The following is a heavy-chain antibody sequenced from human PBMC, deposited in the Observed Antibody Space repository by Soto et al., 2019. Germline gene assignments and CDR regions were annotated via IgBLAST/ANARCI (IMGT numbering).Heavy chain of an antibody. J-gene: IGHJ4*02. CDR3: ARDAVIRHSFDY. D-gene: IGHD6-6*01. CDR1: GGTFSSYA. V-gene: IGHV1-69*13. CDR2: IIPIFGTA. Sequence: ASVKVSCKASGGTFSSYAISWVRQAPGQGLEWMGGIIPIFGTANYAQKFQVRVTITADESTSTAYMELSSLRSEDTAVYYCARDAVIRHSFDYWGQGTLVTVSS.